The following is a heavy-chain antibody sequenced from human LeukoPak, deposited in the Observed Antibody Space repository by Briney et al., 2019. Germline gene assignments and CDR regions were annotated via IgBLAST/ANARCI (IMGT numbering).Heavy chain of an antibody. Sequence: SQTLSLTCAVSVGSISSGGYSWSWIRQPPGKGLEWIGYIYHSGSTYYNPSLKSRVTISVDRSKNQFSLKLSSVTAADTAVYYCAGQPDYDILTGYSDWGQGTLVTVSS. CDR1: VGSISSGGYS. CDR3: AGQPDYDILTGYSD. V-gene: IGHV4-30-2*01. J-gene: IGHJ4*02. CDR2: IYHSGST. D-gene: IGHD3-9*01.